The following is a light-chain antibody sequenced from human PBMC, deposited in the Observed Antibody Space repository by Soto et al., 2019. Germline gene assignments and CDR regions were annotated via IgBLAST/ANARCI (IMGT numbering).Light chain of an antibody. J-gene: IGKJ2*01. Sequence: EIVLTHSPGTLSLSPGERATLSCRASQSINNDYLAWYQQRPGQSPRLLIYRASSRATGIPDRFSGSGSGTDFTLTISRLEPEDFAVYYCHQYGSSPYTFGQGTKVDIK. CDR2: RAS. CDR1: QSINNDY. CDR3: HQYGSSPYT. V-gene: IGKV3-20*01.